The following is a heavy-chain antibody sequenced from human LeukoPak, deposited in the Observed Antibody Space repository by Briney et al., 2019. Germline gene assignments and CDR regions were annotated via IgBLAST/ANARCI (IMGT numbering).Heavy chain of an antibody. Sequence: GESLKISCQSSRSTFTTYWSAWVRQMPGKGLEWMGIIYRGDSDPRYSPSFQGQVTISADKSISTAYLQWSSLEASDSAMYYCVRHGLGSSWFGFDYWGQGTLVTVSS. CDR1: RSTFTTYW. V-gene: IGHV5-51*01. CDR2: IYRGDSDP. J-gene: IGHJ4*02. D-gene: IGHD6-13*01. CDR3: VRHGLGSSWFGFDY.